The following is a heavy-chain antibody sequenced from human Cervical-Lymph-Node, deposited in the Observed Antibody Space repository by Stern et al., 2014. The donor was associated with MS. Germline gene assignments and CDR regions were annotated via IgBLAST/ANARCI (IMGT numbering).Heavy chain of an antibody. CDR3: AREIAGRRSED. V-gene: IGHV3-66*01. D-gene: IGHD6-6*01. J-gene: IGHJ1*01. CDR2: IHTVGTT. Sequence: EVQLVESGGGLVQPGGSLRLSCEASGFPVGASYMNWVRQAPGKGLEWVSRIHTVGTTHYADSVKGRFTISRANAKNALYLQMDRLTVEDTAVYYCAREIAGRRSEDWGRGTLVAVSP. CDR1: GFPVGASY.